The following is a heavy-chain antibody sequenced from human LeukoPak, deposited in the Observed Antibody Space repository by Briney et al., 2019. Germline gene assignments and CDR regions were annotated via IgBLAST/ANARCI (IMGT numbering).Heavy chain of an antibody. D-gene: IGHD2-2*01. CDR3: AGYCSSTSCYPFDAFDT. CDR1: GYTFTSYG. J-gene: IGHJ3*02. V-gene: IGHV1-2*02. CDR2: ISPNSGGT. Sequence: ASVKVSCKASGYTFTSYGISWVRQAPEQGLEWMGWISPNSGGTNYAQKFQGRVTMTRDTTISTAYMELSRLRSDDTAVYYCAGYCSSTSCYPFDAFDTWGQGTMVTVSS.